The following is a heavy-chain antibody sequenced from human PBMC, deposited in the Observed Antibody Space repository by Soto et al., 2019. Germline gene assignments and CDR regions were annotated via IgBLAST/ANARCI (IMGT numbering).Heavy chain of an antibody. Sequence: QVQLVQSGAEVKKTGASVKVSCKASGYTFRDYYIHWVRQAPGQGLEWMGWLNPNGAGTDYAQKFQGRVTMTRDTSISTAYMELSRLRSDDTAVYYCARGPSRQLLVHNHPMDVWGQGATVTVSS. CDR2: LNPNGAGT. CDR1: GYTFRDYY. V-gene: IGHV1-2*02. D-gene: IGHD6-13*01. J-gene: IGHJ6*02. CDR3: ARGPSRQLLVHNHPMDV.